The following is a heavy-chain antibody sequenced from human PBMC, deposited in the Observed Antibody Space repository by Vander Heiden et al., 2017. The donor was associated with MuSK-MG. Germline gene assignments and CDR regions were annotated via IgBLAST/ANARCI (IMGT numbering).Heavy chain of an antibody. Sequence: QVQLVESGGGVVQPGRSLRLSCTASGSPFTGHGLNWVRQAPGKEPEWVALIWYDGSKKYYTDSVKGRFTISRDNSKNTLYLQMDSLRAEDTAVYYCAKDRGTNLVRGVMIPGVCDYWGQGALVTVSS. CDR2: IWYDGSKK. D-gene: IGHD3-10*01. CDR3: AKDRGTNLVRGVMIPGVCDY. V-gene: IGHV3-33*06. CDR1: GSPFTGHG. J-gene: IGHJ4*02.